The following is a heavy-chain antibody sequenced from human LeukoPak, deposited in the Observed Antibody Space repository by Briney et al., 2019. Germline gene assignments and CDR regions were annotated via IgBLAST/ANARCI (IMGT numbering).Heavy chain of an antibody. J-gene: IGHJ6*03. CDR1: GFTFSSYW. Sequence: GGSLRLSCAASGFTFSSYWMHWVRQAPGKGLVWVSRINSDGSTTSYADSVKGRFTISRDNAKNTLYLQMNSLRAEDTAVYYCARVVQNYYYYMDVWGKGTTVTVSS. V-gene: IGHV3-74*01. CDR3: ARVVQNYYYYMDV. CDR2: INSDGSTT.